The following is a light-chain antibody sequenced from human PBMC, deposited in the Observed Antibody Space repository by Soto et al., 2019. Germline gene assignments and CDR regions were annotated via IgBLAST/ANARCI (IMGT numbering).Light chain of an antibody. CDR3: MQSTQLPPT. CDR2: EVS. Sequence: DVVMTQTPLSLSVAPGQPASISCKSSQSLLHITGETFLFWYLQKPGQSPQLLIYEVSTRVSGVPDRLRGRGSGTDFTLEIRRVETDDVGIYYCMQSTQLPPTFGQGTRLGIE. V-gene: IGKV2D-29*02. CDR1: QSLLHITGETF. J-gene: IGKJ5*01.